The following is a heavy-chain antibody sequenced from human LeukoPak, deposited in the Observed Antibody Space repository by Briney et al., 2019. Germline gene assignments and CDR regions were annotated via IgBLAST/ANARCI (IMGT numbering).Heavy chain of an antibody. CDR3: ARTDRGWFDP. CDR1: GFTFSSYW. CDR2: INHNGNVN. J-gene: IGHJ5*02. Sequence: GGSLRLSCAASGFTFSSYWMNWARQAPGKGLEWVASINHNGNVNYYVDSVKGRFTISRDNAKNSLYLQMSNLRAEDTAVYFCARTDRGWFDPWGQGTLVTVSS. V-gene: IGHV3-7*03. D-gene: IGHD2-15*01.